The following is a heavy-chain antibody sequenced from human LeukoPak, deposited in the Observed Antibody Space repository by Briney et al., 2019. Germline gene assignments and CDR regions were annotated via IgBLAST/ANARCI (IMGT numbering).Heavy chain of an antibody. CDR3: ARHSISHYDFWSGYYGPFGY. CDR2: IYYSGST. CDR1: GGSISSYY. V-gene: IGHV4-59*08. D-gene: IGHD3-3*01. Sequence: SETLSLTCTVSGGSISSYYWSWIRQPPGKGLEWIGYIYYSGSTNYNPSLKSRVTISVDTSKNQFSLKLSSVTAADTAVYYCARHSISHYDFWSGYYGPFGYWGQGTLVTVSS. J-gene: IGHJ4*02.